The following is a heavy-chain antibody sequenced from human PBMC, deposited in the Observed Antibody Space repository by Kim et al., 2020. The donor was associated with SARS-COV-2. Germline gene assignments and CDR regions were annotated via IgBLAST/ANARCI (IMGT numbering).Heavy chain of an antibody. CDR3: ARAYSSSWYYFDY. D-gene: IGHD6-13*01. J-gene: IGHJ4*02. Sequence: YTPSLKSRVTISVDTSKNQFSLKLSSVTAADTAVYYCARAYSSSWYYFDYWGQGTLVTVSS. V-gene: IGHV4-59*01.